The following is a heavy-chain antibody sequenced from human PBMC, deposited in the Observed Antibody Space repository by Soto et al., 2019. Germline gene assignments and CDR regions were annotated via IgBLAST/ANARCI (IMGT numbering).Heavy chain of an antibody. CDR2: ISAYNGNT. V-gene: IGHV1-18*01. J-gene: IGHJ6*03. CDR3: ARIVVVPAAIDPYYYMDV. CDR1: GYSFTSYG. Sequence: GASVKVSCKACGYSFTSYGISWVRQAPGQGLEWMGWISAYNGNTNYAQKLQGRVTMTTDTSTSTAYMELRSLRSEDTAVYYCARIVVVPAAIDPYYYMDVWGKGTTVTVSS. D-gene: IGHD2-2*01.